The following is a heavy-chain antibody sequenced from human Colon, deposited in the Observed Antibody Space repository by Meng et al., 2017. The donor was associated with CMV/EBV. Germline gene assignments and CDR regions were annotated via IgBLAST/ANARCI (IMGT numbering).Heavy chain of an antibody. J-gene: IGHJ6*02. CDR2: IYTSGST. Sequence: SETLSLTCTVSGGSISSYYWSWIRQPAGKGLEWIGRIYTSGSTNYNPSLKSRVTISRDNAKKFLFLQMNSLRDEDTALYYCARDVGSGSYQPHHYYGLDLWGPGTTVTVSS. V-gene: IGHV4-4*07. CDR1: GGSISSYY. D-gene: IGHD3-10*01. CDR3: ARDVGSGSYQPHHYYGLDL.